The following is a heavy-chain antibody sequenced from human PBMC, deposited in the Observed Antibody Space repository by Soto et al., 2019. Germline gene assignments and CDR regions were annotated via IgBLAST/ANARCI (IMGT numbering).Heavy chain of an antibody. CDR3: ASLRRVPAYSYYYGMDV. CDR2: IYYSGST. J-gene: IGHJ6*02. CDR1: GGSISSSSYY. V-gene: IGHV4-39*01. Sequence: QLQLQESGPGLVKPSETLSLTCTVSGGSISSSSYYWGWIRQPPGKGLEWIGSIYYSGSTYYNPSLKRRVTTPGDTAKNHSPLKRSSVTAADTAVYYCASLRRVPAYSYYYGMDVWGQGTTVTVSS.